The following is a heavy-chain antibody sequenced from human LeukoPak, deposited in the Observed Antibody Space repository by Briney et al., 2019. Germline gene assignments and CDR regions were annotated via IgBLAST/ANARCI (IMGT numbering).Heavy chain of an antibody. CDR2: IYTSGST. Sequence: PSETLSLTCTVSGGSISSGSYYWSWIRQPAGKGLEWIGRIYTSGSTNYNPSLKSRVTISVDTSKNQFSLKLSSVTAADTAVYYCARERIVGACYVWGQGTLVTVSS. J-gene: IGHJ4*02. CDR1: GGSISSGSYY. D-gene: IGHD1-26*01. CDR3: ARERIVGACYV. V-gene: IGHV4-61*02.